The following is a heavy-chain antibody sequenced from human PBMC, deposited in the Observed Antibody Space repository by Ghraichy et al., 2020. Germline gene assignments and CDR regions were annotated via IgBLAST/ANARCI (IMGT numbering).Heavy chain of an antibody. CDR1: GFTFSNAW. V-gene: IGHV3-15*01. CDR2: IRSKADDATT. CDR3: TTSITGSNYIGY. Sequence: GGPLRLSCAASGFTFSNAWMSWVRQAPGQGLEWVGRIRSKADDATTEYAAPVRGRFSISGDDSKNTLFLQINSLKSEDTGVYYCTTSITGSNYIGYWGQGTLGTVTS. D-gene: IGHD6-13*01. J-gene: IGHJ4*02.